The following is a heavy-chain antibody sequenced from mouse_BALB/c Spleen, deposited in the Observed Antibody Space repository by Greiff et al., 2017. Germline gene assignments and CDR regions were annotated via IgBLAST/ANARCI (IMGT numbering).Heavy chain of an antibody. CDR3: ARTRITEYFDY. V-gene: IGHV1-63*02. J-gene: IGHJ2*01. CDR1: GYTFTNYW. Sequence: QVQLKESGAELVRPGTSVKISCKASGYTFTNYWLGWVKQRPGHGLEWIGDIYPGGGYTNYNEKFKGKATLTADTSSSTAYMQLSSLTSEDSAVYFCARTRITEYFDYWGQGTTLTVSS. CDR2: IYPGGGYT. D-gene: IGHD1-1*01.